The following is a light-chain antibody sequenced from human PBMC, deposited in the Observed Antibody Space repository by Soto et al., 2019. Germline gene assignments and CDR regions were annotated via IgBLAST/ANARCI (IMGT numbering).Light chain of an antibody. J-gene: IGKJ5*01. CDR2: DAS. V-gene: IGKV3-11*01. CDR1: QSVSSY. Sequence: IVLTQSPATLSLSPGERDTLSCRASQSVSSYLAWYQQKPGQAPRLLIYDASNRATGIPARFSGSGSGTDFTLTISSLEPEDFAVYYCQQRSSFGQGTRLEIK. CDR3: QQRSS.